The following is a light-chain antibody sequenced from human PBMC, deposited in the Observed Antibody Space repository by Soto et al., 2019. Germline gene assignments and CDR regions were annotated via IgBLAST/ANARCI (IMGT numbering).Light chain of an antibody. CDR2: GAS. CDR1: QSVSSN. V-gene: IGKV3-15*01. J-gene: IGKJ3*01. Sequence: EIVMTQSPATLSVSPGERATLSCRASQSVSSNLAWYQQKPGQAPRLLIYGASTRATGGPARFSGSGSGTEFTLTISSLQSEDFVVYYCQQYNNWPRGTFGPGTKVDIK. CDR3: QQYNNWPRGT.